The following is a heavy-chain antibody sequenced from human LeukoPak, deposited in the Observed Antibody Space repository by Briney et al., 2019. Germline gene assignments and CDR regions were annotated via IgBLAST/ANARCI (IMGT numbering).Heavy chain of an antibody. CDR2: IRSDGSDK. J-gene: IGHJ4*02. D-gene: IGHD3-10*01. V-gene: IGHV3-30*02. CDR3: AKGGELLYY. CDR1: GFTFSSCG. Sequence: GGSLRLSCAASGFTFSSCGMHWVRQAPGKGLEWVAFIRSDGSDKYYADSVKGRFTISRDNSKNTLYLQMNSLRAEDTAVYYCAKGGELLYYWGQGTLVTVSS.